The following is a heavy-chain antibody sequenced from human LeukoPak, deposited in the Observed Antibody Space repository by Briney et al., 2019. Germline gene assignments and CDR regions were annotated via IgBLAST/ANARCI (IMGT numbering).Heavy chain of an antibody. J-gene: IGHJ4*02. CDR2: IYYSGST. Sequence: SETLSLTCTVSGGSTSSYYWSWIRQPPGKGLEWIGYIYYSGSTSYTPSLKSRVTISLDTSKNQFSLKVRSVTAADTAMYYCARAVVFYYYGSGYSTRFDYWGQGTLVTVSS. CDR1: GGSTSSYY. V-gene: IGHV4-59*12. CDR3: ARAVVFYYYGSGYSTRFDY. D-gene: IGHD3-22*01.